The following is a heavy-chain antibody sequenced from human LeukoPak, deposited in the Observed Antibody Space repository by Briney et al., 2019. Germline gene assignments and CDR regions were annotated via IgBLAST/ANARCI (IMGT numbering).Heavy chain of an antibody. CDR3: AGGSGYSRIDY. V-gene: IGHV3-23*01. J-gene: IGHJ4*02. D-gene: IGHD3-22*01. CDR1: GFTFNSYA. CDR2: VSDNGGST. Sequence: PGGSLRLSCAASGFTFNSYAMSWFRQAPGKGLEWVSIVSDNGGSTYYAHSVKGRFTISRDNSKNTLYLQMNSLRAEDTAIYYCAGGSGYSRIDYWGQGALVTVSS.